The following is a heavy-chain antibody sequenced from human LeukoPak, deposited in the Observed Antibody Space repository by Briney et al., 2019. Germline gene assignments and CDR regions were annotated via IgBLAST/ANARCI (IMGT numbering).Heavy chain of an antibody. CDR3: ARTLYYYGSGRSPGDMDV. CDR1: GGTFSSYA. J-gene: IGHJ6*03. CDR2: IIPIFGTA. Sequence: SVKVSCKASGGTFSSYAISWVRQAPGQGLEWMGGIIPIFGTANYAQKFQGRVTITADESTSTAYMELSSLRSEDTAVYYCARTLYYYGSGRSPGDMDVWGKGTTVTISS. D-gene: IGHD3-10*01. V-gene: IGHV1-69*13.